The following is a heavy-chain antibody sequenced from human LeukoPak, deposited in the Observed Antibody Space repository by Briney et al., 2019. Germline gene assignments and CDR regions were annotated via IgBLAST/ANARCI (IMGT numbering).Heavy chain of an antibody. D-gene: IGHD2-2*01. V-gene: IGHV3-21*01. CDR1: EFTFSSYI. CDR3: ARGPRESRYCTSTTCPHAFDI. J-gene: IGHJ3*02. Sequence: GGSLRLSCAASEFTFSSYIMNWVRQAPGKGLDWVSSINSGSSYIYYADSVKGRFTISKDNAKNSLYLQMNSLRAEDTAVYYCARGPRESRYCTSTTCPHAFDIWGQGTMVTVSS. CDR2: INSGSSYI.